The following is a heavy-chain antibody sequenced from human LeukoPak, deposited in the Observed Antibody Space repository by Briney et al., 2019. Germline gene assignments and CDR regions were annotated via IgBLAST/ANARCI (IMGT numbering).Heavy chain of an antibody. J-gene: IGHJ4*02. V-gene: IGHV3-30*04. D-gene: IGHD3-22*01. CDR1: GFSFSGYA. CDR2: ISYNGRNK. CDR3: PIQESRNYYFEGLDY. Sequence: GRSLRLSCAASGFSFSGYAIHWVRQAPGKGLEWVASISYNGRNKYYADSVKGRFTIARDNSKNTVYLQMNSLKPDDTAVYSCPIQESRNYYFEGLDYWGQGTLVTVSS.